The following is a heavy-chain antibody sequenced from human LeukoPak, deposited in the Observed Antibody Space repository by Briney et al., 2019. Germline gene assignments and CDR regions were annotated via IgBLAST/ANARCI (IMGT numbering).Heavy chain of an antibody. J-gene: IGHJ4*02. CDR1: GFTFSNYW. CDR3: ASALPADHFDF. CDR2: IKYYGGEK. V-gene: IGHV3-7*01. Sequence: GGSLRLSCAASGFTFSNYWMSWVRQAPGKGLEWVANIKYYGGEKYYADSVRGRFTISRDNAKSSLYLQMNSLRAEDTAVYYCASALPADHFDFWGQRTLVTVSS. D-gene: IGHD1-14*01.